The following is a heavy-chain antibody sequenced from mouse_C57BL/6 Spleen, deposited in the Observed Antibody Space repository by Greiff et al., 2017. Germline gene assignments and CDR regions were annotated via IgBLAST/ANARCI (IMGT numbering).Heavy chain of an antibody. V-gene: IGHV1-55*01. CDR3: ASLYYGSSYVAY. CDR1: GYTFTSYW. Sequence: VQLQQPGAELVKPGASVKMSCKASGYTFTSYWITWVKQRPGQGLEWIGDVYPGSGSTNYNEKFKSKATLTVDTASSTAYMQLSSLTSEDSAVYYCASLYYGSSYVAYWGQGTLVTVSA. D-gene: IGHD1-1*01. CDR2: VYPGSGST. J-gene: IGHJ3*01.